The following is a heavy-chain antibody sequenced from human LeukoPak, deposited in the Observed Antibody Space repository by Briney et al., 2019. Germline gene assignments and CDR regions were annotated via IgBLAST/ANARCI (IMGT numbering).Heavy chain of an antibody. V-gene: IGHV4-59*08. CDR1: GGSISTYY. CDR2: ISDIGSI. J-gene: IGHJ4*02. CDR3: AGLDPRNTVDF. D-gene: IGHD2/OR15-2a*01. Sequence: SETLSLTCTVSGGSISTYYWSWIRQPPGKGLEWIAYISDIGSIHYNPSLKSRVTISLDTSKNQFSLKLSSVTADDTAVYYCAGLDPRNTVDFWGQGTLVTVSS.